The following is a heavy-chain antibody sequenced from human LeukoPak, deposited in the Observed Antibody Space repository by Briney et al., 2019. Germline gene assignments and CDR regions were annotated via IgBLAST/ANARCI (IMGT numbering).Heavy chain of an antibody. CDR1: GGTFSSYA. D-gene: IGHD6-19*01. CDR3: ARGLIAVAGAGDWFDP. V-gene: IGHV1-69*05. J-gene: IGHJ5*02. CDR2: IIPIFGTA. Sequence: GASVKVSCKASGGTFSSYAISWVRQAPGQGLEWMGGIIPIFGTANYAQKFQGRVTITTDESTSTAYMELSSLRSEDTAVYYCARGLIAVAGAGDWFDPWGQGTLVTVSS.